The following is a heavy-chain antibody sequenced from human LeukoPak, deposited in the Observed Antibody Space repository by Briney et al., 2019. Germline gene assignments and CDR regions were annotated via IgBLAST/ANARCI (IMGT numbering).Heavy chain of an antibody. CDR2: IDWDDDK. CDR3: ARSDYYGSGMTDY. J-gene: IGHJ4*02. D-gene: IGHD3-10*01. Sequence: SGPTLVNPTQTPTLTCTFSGFSLSTSRRCVSWIRQPPGKALEWLARIDWDDDKYYSTSLKTRLTISKDTSKNQVVLTMTNMDPVDTATYYCARSDYYGSGMTDYWGQGTLVTVSS. V-gene: IGHV2-70*11. CDR1: GFSLSTSRRC.